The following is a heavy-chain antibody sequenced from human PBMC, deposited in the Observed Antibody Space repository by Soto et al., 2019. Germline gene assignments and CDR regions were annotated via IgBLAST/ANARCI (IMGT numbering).Heavy chain of an antibody. Sequence: ASVKVSCKASGYTFTSYAMHWVRQAPGQRLEWMGWINAGNGNTKYSQKFQGRVTITRDTSASTAYMELSSLRSEDTAVYYCARTLYYYGSGSYYRYLDYYYYGRDVWGQGTTVTVSS. J-gene: IGHJ6*02. D-gene: IGHD3-10*01. CDR3: ARTLYYYGSGSYYRYLDYYYYGRDV. V-gene: IGHV1-3*01. CDR2: INAGNGNT. CDR1: GYTFTSYA.